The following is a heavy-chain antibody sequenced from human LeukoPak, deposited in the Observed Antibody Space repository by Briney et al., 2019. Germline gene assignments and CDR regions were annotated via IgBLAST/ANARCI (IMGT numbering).Heavy chain of an antibody. J-gene: IGHJ6*02. CDR1: GGSFSGYY. V-gene: IGHV4-34*01. D-gene: IGHD4-11*01. CDR2: INHSGST. CDR3: ARGLVTTYYYYGMGV. Sequence: PSETLSLTCAVYGGSFSGYYWSWIRQPPGKGLEWIGEINHSGSTNYNPSLKSRVTISVDTSKNQFSLKLSSVTAADTAVYYCARGLVTTYYYYGMGVWGQGTTVTVSS.